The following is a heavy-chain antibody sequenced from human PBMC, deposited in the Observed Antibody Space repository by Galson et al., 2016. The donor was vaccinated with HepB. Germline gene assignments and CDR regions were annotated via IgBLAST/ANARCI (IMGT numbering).Heavy chain of an antibody. D-gene: IGHD6-6*01. V-gene: IGHV1-2*02. J-gene: IGHJ6*04. CDR3: ARDPRYSRSTLYYYYGMDV. CDR2: INPNSGGT. Sequence: SVKVSCKASGYTFSGYYMHWVRQAPGQGLEWMGWINPNSGGTNYAQKFQGKVTMTRDTSISTAYMALSRLRSDDTAVYYCARDPRYSRSTLYYYYGMDVWGKGTTVTVSS. CDR1: GYTFSGYY.